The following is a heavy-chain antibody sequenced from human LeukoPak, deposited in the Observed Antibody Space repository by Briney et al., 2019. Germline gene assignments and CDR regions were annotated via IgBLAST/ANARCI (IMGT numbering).Heavy chain of an antibody. CDR3: ARVDANTWYGKIDY. CDR2: LNPNSGGT. V-gene: IGHV1-2*02. J-gene: IGHJ4*02. CDR1: GYTFTAHH. D-gene: IGHD6-13*01. Sequence: ASVKVSCRASGYTFTAHHIHWVRQAPGQGLEWMGWLNPNSGGTNYAQKFQGRVTMTRDTSISTAYMELNSLRSDDTAVYYCARVDANTWYGKIDYWGQGTLVIVSS.